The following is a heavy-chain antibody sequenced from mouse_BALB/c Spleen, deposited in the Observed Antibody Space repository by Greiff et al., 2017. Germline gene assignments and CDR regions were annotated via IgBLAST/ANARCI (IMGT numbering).Heavy chain of an antibody. Sequence: QVQLQQSGPGLVQPSQSLSITCTVSGFSLTSYGVHWVRQSPGKGLEWLGVIWSGGSTDYNAAFISRLSISKDNSKSQVFFKMNSLQANDTAIYYCAAYPLLAYWGQGTLVTVSA. D-gene: IGHD6-1*01. V-gene: IGHV2-2*02. J-gene: IGHJ3*01. CDR2: IWSGGST. CDR1: GFSLTSYG. CDR3: AAYPLLAY.